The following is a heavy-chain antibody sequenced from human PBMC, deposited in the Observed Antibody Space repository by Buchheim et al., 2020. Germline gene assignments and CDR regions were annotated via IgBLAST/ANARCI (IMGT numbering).Heavy chain of an antibody. CDR3: ARERWGSSSWSPYNWFDP. D-gene: IGHD6-13*01. J-gene: IGHJ5*02. V-gene: IGHV4-4*02. CDR1: GGSISSSNW. Sequence: QVQLQESGPGLVKPSGTLSLTCAVSGGSISSSNWWSWVRQPPGKGLEWIGEIYHSGSTNYNPSLKSRVTISVDNSKNQFSPKLSSVTAADTAVYYCARERWGSSSWSPYNWFDPWGQGTL. CDR2: IYHSGST.